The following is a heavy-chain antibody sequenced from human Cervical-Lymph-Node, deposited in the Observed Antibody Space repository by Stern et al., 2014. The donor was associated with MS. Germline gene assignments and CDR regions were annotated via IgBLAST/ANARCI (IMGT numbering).Heavy chain of an antibody. CDR3: ATSSVMGEWRRGFDS. CDR1: GYIFTNYW. J-gene: IGHJ5*01. V-gene: IGHV5-51*03. D-gene: IGHD3-16*01. Sequence: EVQLVQSGAEVKKPGESLKISCKGSGYIFTNYWIGWVRQMPGQGLEWMGIVYPDDSDTGYSPSFQGRFTISADKSISTAYLQWTHLRASDTAMYYCATSSVMGEWRRGFDSWGQGTLVTVSS. CDR2: VYPDDSDT.